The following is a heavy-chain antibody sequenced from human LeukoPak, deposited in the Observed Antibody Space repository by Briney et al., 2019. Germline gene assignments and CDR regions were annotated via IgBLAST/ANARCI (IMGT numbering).Heavy chain of an antibody. CDR3: ARWYSSSWYWFDP. Sequence: SETLSLTCTVSGYSISSGYYWGWIRQPPGKGLEWIGSIYHSGSTYYNPSLKSRVTISVDTSKNQFSLKLSSVTAADTAVYYCARWYSSSWYWFDPWGQGTLVTVSS. V-gene: IGHV4-38-2*02. CDR2: IYHSGST. CDR1: GYSISSGYY. J-gene: IGHJ5*02. D-gene: IGHD6-13*01.